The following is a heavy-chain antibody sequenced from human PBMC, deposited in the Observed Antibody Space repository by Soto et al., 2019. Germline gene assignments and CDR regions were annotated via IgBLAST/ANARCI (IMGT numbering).Heavy chain of an antibody. CDR2: ISGSGGST. D-gene: IGHD1-1*01. J-gene: IGHJ4*02. CDR3: ARLEGLATISYYFDF. CDR1: GFTFTTSW. Sequence: GGSLRLSCAASGFTFTTSWINWVRQAPGKGLEWVSAISGSGGSTYYADSVKGRFTISRDNSKNTLYLQMNSLRAADSAVYFCARLEGLATISYYFDFWGPGALVTVSS. V-gene: IGHV3-23*01.